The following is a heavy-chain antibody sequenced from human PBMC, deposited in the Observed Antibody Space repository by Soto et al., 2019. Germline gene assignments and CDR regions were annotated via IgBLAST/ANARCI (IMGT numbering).Heavy chain of an antibody. CDR1: GYTFTSYY. CDR2: INPNSGNT. V-gene: IGHV1-46*01. D-gene: IGHD1-26*01. Sequence: GASVKVSCKASGYTFTSYYMHWVRQAPGQGLEWMGIINPNSGNTSYAQKLQGRVTMTRDTSTSTAYMELRSLRSDDTAVYYCAKGDGWELLDFCGRGALVTVSA. CDR3: AKGDGWELLDF. J-gene: IGHJ4*02.